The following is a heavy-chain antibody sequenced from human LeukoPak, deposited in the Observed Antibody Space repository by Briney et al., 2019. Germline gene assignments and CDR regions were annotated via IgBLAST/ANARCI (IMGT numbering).Heavy chain of an antibody. V-gene: IGHV3-11*01. CDR3: ARDRVSSSEDEGWFDP. D-gene: IGHD6-13*01. Sequence: GGSLRLSCAASGFTFSDYYMSWIRQAPGKGLEWVSYINSSGSTIYYADSVKGRFTISRDNAKNSLYLQMNSLRAEDTAVYYCARDRVSSSEDEGWFDPWGQGTLVTVSS. CDR2: INSSGSTI. J-gene: IGHJ5*02. CDR1: GFTFSDYY.